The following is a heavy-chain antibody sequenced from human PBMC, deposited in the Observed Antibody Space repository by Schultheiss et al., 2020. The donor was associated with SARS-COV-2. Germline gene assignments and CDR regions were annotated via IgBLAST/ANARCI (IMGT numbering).Heavy chain of an antibody. Sequence: GGSLRLSYADSRLILDDYVMTWVRRVPGEGLEWVSGISWNSGSIGFADSVKGRFTISRDNSKNTLYLQMNSLRAEDTAVYYCARALYDFRPDYYYGMDVWGQGTTVTVSS. CDR1: RLILDDYV. J-gene: IGHJ6*02. D-gene: IGHD3-3*01. V-gene: IGHV3-20*03. CDR3: ARALYDFRPDYYYGMDV. CDR2: ISWNSGSI.